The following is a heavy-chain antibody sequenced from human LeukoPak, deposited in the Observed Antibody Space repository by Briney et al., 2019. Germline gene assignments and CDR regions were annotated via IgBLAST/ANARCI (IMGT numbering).Heavy chain of an antibody. J-gene: IGHJ6*02. D-gene: IGHD2-2*01. Sequence: PSETLSLTCTVSGGSISSYYWSWIRQPPGKGLEWIGYIYYSGSTNYNPSLKSRVTISVDTSKNQFSLKLSSVTAADTAVYYCARFLGYCSSTSCYGESGMDVWGQGTTVTVSS. CDR3: ARFLGYCSSTSCYGESGMDV. CDR2: IYYSGST. CDR1: GGSISSYY. V-gene: IGHV4-59*01.